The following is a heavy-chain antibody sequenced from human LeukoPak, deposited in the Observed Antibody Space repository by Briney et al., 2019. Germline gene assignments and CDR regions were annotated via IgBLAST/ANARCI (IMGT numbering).Heavy chain of an antibody. CDR3: ARDSSGWFDDAFDI. D-gene: IGHD6-19*01. J-gene: IGHJ3*02. CDR1: GGTFSSYA. CDR2: IITISGTA. V-gene: IGHV1-69*05. Sequence: GSSVKLSCKASGGTFSSYAISWVRHAPGPGLELMGSIITISGTANYAQKFQGRVTITTDESTSTAYMELRSLVSEDTAVDYCARDSSGWFDDAFDISGEGAMVTVSS.